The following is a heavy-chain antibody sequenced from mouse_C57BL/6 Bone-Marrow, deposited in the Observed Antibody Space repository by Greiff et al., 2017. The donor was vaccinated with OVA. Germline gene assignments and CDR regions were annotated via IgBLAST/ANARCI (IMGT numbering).Heavy chain of an antibody. CDR1: GYTFTSYW. D-gene: IGHD1-1*01. J-gene: IGHJ2*01. V-gene: IGHV1-59*01. CDR2: IDPSDSYT. CDR3: ARRIYYYGSSYDFDY. Sequence: VQLQQPGAELVRPGTSVKLSCKASGYTFTSYWMHWVKQRPGQGLEWIGVIDPSDSYTNYNQKFKGKATLTVDTSSSTAYMQLSSLTSEDSEVYYCARRIYYYGSSYDFDYWGQGTTLTVSS.